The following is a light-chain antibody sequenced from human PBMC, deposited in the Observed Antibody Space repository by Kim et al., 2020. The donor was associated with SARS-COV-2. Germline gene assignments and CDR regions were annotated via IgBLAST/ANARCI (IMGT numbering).Light chain of an antibody. CDR2: EAF. Sequence: EIVLTQSPGTLSLSPGERATLSCRASQSVGSSLLAWYQQKPGQAPRLLIYEAFKRDAGIPDRFSGSGSGTDFTLTISRPEPEDFAMYYCQEYGSTPYTCGQGTKREIK. CDR1: QSVGSSL. J-gene: IGKJ2*01. V-gene: IGKV3-20*01. CDR3: QEYGSTPYT.